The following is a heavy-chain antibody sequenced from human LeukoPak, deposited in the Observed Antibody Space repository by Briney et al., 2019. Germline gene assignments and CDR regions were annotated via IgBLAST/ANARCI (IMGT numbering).Heavy chain of an antibody. CDR2: INPNSGGT. V-gene: IGHV1-2*02. Sequence: ASVKVSCKASGYTLTDSYMHWVRQAPGQGLEWLAWINPNSGGTNYAQKFQGRVTVTSDTSISTAYMELSGLTSDDTAVYFCAREEQYRNYFDHWGQGTLVTVSS. D-gene: IGHD1/OR15-1a*01. CDR1: GYTLTDSY. CDR3: AREEQYRNYFDH. J-gene: IGHJ4*02.